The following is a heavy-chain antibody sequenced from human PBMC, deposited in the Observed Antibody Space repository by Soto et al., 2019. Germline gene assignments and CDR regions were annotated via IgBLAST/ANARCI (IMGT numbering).Heavy chain of an antibody. Sequence: ASVKVSCKASGYTFTGYYMHWVRQAPGQGLEWMGWINPNSGGTNYAQKFQGWVTMTRDTSISTAYMELSRLRSDDTAVYYCARGQLTGDPVYAFDIWGQGTMVTVSS. V-gene: IGHV1-2*04. CDR2: INPNSGGT. J-gene: IGHJ3*02. CDR1: GYTFTGYY. CDR3: ARGQLTGDPVYAFDI. D-gene: IGHD7-27*01.